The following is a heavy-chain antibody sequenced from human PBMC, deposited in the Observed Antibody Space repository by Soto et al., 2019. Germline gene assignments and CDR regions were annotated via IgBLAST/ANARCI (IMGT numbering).Heavy chain of an antibody. CDR2: ISWDGGST. CDR1: GFTFDDYT. D-gene: IGHD2-21*02. V-gene: IGHV3-43*01. Sequence: LRLSCAASGFTFDDYTMHWVRQAPGKGLEWVSLISWDGGSTYYADSVKGRFTISRDNSKNSLYLQMNSLRTEDTALYYCAKGTCGGDCFTLDYWGQGTLVTVSS. J-gene: IGHJ4*02. CDR3: AKGTCGGDCFTLDY.